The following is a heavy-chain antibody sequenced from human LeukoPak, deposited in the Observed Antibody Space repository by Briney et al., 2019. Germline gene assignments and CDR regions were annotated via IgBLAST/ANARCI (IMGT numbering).Heavy chain of an antibody. CDR1: GGTFSSYA. CDR2: IIPIFGTA. CDR3: ARAVDATGVSWFDP. J-gene: IGHJ5*02. V-gene: IGHV1-69*13. Sequence: ASVKVSCRASGGTFSSYAISWVRQAPGQGLEWMGGIIPIFGTANNAQKFQGRVTITADESTSTAYMELSSLRSEDTAVYYCARAVDATGVSWFDPWGQGTLVTVSS. D-gene: IGHD2-15*01.